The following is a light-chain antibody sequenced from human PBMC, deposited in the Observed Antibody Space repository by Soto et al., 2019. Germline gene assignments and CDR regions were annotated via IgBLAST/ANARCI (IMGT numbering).Light chain of an antibody. J-gene: IGKJ2*01. V-gene: IGKV3-15*01. CDR1: QRVGIN. CDR2: SAS. CDR3: QQTHSIPPT. Sequence: EIVMTQSPATLSVSPGETATLSCRASQRVGINLAWYQQKPGQAPRLLIYSASTRASGIPDRFSGSGSGTEFTLTISRLQSDDFATYFCQQTHSIPPTFGPGTKV.